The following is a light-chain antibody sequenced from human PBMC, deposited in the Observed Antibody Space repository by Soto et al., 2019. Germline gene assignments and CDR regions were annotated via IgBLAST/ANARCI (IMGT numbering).Light chain of an antibody. V-gene: IGKV3-11*01. J-gene: IGKJ5*01. CDR1: QSISTY. CDR2: DAS. CDR3: QQRSNLRGNT. Sequence: EIVLTQSPATLSLSPGERATLSCRASQSISTYLAWYQQKPAQAPRLLIYDASNRATGISARFSGSGSGTDFTLTISSLEPEDFAIYYCQQRSNLRGNTFGQGTRLEIK.